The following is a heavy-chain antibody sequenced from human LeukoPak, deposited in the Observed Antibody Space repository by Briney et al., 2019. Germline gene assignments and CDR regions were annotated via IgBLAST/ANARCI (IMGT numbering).Heavy chain of an antibody. Sequence: SETLSLTCTVSGGSISSGGYYWSWIRHHPGKGLEWIGYIYYSGSTYYNPSLKSRVTISVDTSKNQFSLKLSSVTAADTAVYFCARALHSGYEYDWFDPWGQGILVSVSS. V-gene: IGHV4-31*03. CDR2: IYYSGST. CDR1: GGSISSGGYY. J-gene: IGHJ5*02. CDR3: ARALHSGYEYDWFDP. D-gene: IGHD5-12*01.